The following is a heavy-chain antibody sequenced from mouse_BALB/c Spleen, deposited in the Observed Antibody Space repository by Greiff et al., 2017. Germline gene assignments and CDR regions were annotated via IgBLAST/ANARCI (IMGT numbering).Heavy chain of an antibody. Sequence: VQLQQSGPELVKPGASVRISCKASGYTFTSYYIHWVKQRPGQGLEWIGWIYPGNVNTKYNEKFKGKATLTADKSSSTAYMQLSSLTSEDSAVYFCARSTTEFAYWGQGTLVTVSA. CDR1: GYTFTSYY. CDR2: IYPGNVNT. V-gene: IGHV1S56*01. D-gene: IGHD1-1*01. J-gene: IGHJ3*01. CDR3: ARSTTEFAY.